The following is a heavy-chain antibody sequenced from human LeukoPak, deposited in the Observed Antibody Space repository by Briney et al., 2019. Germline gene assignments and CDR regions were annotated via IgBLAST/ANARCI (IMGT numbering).Heavy chain of an antibody. CDR1: GFTFSSYA. J-gene: IGHJ6*02. CDR2: ISYDGSNK. CDR3: ARGGRGYSGSFTPGDYYYGMDV. Sequence: GGSLRLSCAASGFTFSSYAMHWVRQAPGKGLEWVAVISYDGSNKYYADSVKGRFTTSRDNSKNTLYLQMNSLRAEDTAVYYCARGGRGYSGSFTPGDYYYGMDVWGQGTTVTVSS. D-gene: IGHD1-26*01. V-gene: IGHV3-30-3*01.